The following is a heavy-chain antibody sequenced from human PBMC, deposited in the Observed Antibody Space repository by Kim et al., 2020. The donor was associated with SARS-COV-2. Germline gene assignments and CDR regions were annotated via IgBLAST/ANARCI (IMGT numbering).Heavy chain of an antibody. J-gene: IGHJ5*02. D-gene: IGHD3-10*01. CDR3: ASKIGSGSYNWFDP. V-gene: IGHV1-3*01. Sequence: SPKFQGRVTITRDTSARTAYMELSSLRSEDTAVYYCASKIGSGSYNWFDPWGQGTLVTVSS.